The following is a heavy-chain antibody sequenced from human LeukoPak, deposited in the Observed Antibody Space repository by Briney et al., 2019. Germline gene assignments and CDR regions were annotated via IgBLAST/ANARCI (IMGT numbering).Heavy chain of an antibody. Sequence: SETLSLTCTVTGGSVSSSSYYWAWIRQPPGKGLEWIGSIYYSGLTNYSPSLKSRVTISLDTSKNQFSLNINFVTAADTAVYYCARDVPGGRNDYWGQGTLVTVSS. J-gene: IGHJ4*02. CDR3: ARDVPGGRNDY. CDR1: GGSVSSSSYY. D-gene: IGHD3-16*01. V-gene: IGHV4-39*07. CDR2: IYYSGLT.